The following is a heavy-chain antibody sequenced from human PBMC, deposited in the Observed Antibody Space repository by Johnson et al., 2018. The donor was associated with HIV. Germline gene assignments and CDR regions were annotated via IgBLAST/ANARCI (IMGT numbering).Heavy chain of an antibody. V-gene: IGHV3-73*01. D-gene: IGHD4-17*01. CDR2: IRSKANSYAT. CDR1: GFTFSGSA. CDR3: ARDSTPWGGDYVGYAFDI. Sequence: VQLVESGGGVVQPGRSLRLSCAASGFTFSGSAMHWVRQASGKGLEWVGRIRSKANSYATAYAASVKGRFTISRDDSKNTAYLQMNSLRAEDTAVYYCARDSTPWGGDYVGYAFDIWGQGTMVAVSS. J-gene: IGHJ3*02.